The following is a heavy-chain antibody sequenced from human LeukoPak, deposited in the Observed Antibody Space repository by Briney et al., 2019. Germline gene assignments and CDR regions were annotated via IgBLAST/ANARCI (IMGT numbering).Heavy chain of an antibody. V-gene: IGHV4-61*02. CDR3: ARGYPNYDFWRSVPGVGYMDV. Sequence: NPSQTLSLTCTVSGGSISSGSYYWSWIRQPAGKGLEWIGRIYTSGSTNYNPSLKSRVTISVDTSKNQFSLKLSSVTAADTAVYYCARGYPNYDFWRSVPGVGYMDVWGKGTTVTVSS. J-gene: IGHJ6*03. CDR2: IYTSGST. D-gene: IGHD3-3*01. CDR1: GGSISSGSYY.